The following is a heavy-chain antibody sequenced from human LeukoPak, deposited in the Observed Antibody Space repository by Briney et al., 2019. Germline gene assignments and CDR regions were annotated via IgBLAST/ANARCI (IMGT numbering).Heavy chain of an antibody. Sequence: SETLSLTCAVYGGSFSGYYWSWIRQPPGKGLEWIGYIYYSGSTNYNPSLKSRVTISVDTSKNQFSLQLNSLTPEDTAVYYCARGSYGLGGFWDYYFDYWGQGALVTVSS. J-gene: IGHJ4*02. V-gene: IGHV4-59*12. CDR3: ARGSYGLGGFWDYYFDY. CDR2: IYYSGST. D-gene: IGHD3-10*01. CDR1: GGSFSGYY.